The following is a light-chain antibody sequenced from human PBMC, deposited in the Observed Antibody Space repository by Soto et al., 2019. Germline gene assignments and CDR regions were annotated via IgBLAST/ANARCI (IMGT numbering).Light chain of an antibody. V-gene: IGLV2-14*01. J-gene: IGLJ1*01. CDR3: SSYTTSSTYV. Sequence: QSALTQPASVSGSPGQSIAISCTGTSSAVGGYNYVSWYQQHPGKAPKLILCDVSNRPSGVSDRFSGSKSGNTASLTISGLQTDEEADYFCSSYTTSSTYVFGTGTKLTVL. CDR1: SSAVGGYNY. CDR2: DVS.